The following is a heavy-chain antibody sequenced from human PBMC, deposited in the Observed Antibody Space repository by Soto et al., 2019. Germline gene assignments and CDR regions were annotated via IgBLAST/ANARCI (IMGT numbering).Heavy chain of an antibody. CDR2: IYYSGST. D-gene: IGHD6-19*01. V-gene: IGHV4-59*01. CDR1: GGSISSYY. J-gene: IGHJ6*02. CDR3: ARDLYSSGSFMDV. Sequence: SETLSLTGTVSGGSISSYYCSWIRQPPGKGLEWIGYIYYSGSTNYNPSLKSRVTISVDASKNQFSLKLSSVTAADTAVYYCARDLYSSGSFMDVFGQGTTVPFSS.